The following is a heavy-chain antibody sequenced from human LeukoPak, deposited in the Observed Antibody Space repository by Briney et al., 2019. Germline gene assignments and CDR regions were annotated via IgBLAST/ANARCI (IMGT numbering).Heavy chain of an antibody. CDR3: ARGALWSDAFDI. CDR1: GGSISSSSYY. Sequence: SETLSLTCTVSGGSISSSSYYWGWIRQPPGKGLEWIGSIYYSGSTYYNPSLKSRVTISVDTSKNQFSLKLSSVTAADTAVYYCARGALWSDAFDIWGQGTIVTVSS. D-gene: IGHD3-16*01. V-gene: IGHV4-39*07. CDR2: IYYSGST. J-gene: IGHJ3*02.